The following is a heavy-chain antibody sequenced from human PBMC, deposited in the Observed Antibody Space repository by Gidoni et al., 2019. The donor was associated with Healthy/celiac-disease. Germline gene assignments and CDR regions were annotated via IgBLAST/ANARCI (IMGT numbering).Heavy chain of an antibody. Sequence: QVQLVQSGAEVKKPGSSVKVSCKASGGNFSSYAISWVRQAPGQGLEWMGGIIPIFGTANYAQKFQGRVTITADKSTSTAYMELSSLRSEDTAVYYCASRAGGQAVAGLDYWGQGTLVTVSS. CDR3: ASRAGGQAVAGLDY. D-gene: IGHD6-19*01. J-gene: IGHJ4*02. CDR1: GGNFSSYA. V-gene: IGHV1-69*06. CDR2: IIPIFGTA.